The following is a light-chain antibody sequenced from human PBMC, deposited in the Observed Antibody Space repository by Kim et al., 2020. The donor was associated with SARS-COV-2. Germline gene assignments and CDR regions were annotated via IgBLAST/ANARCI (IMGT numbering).Light chain of an antibody. V-gene: IGKV3-20*01. J-gene: IGKJ5*01. CDR3: QQCGSSPNT. CDR2: GAS. CDR1: QSIRSNY. Sequence: EIVLTQSPGTLSLSPGERVTLSCRASQSIRSNYLAWYQQKPGQAPRLLIYGASSRATGVPDRFTGGGSGTDFTLTISRLEPEDFAVYYCQQCGSSPNTFGQGTRLEIK.